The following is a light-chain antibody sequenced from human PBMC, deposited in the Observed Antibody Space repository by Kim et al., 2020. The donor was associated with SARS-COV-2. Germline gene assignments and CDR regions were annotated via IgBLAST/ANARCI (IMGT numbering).Light chain of an antibody. V-gene: IGLV10-54*01. CDR1: SNNVGYQG. CDR2: RDN. Sequence: QAGLTQSPSVSKGLRQTATLTCTGNSNNVGYQGVAWLQQHQGHPPKLLSYRDNNRPSGISERFSASRSGTTASLTITGLQPEDEADYYCSAWDCSLSAWVFGAGTQLTVL. CDR3: SAWDCSLSAWV. J-gene: IGLJ3*02.